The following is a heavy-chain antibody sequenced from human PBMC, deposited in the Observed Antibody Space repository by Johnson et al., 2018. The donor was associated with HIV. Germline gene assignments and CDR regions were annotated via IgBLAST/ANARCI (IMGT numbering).Heavy chain of an antibody. CDR3: ARDQAGRGDAFDI. CDR1: GFTVSSNY. Sequence: VQLVETGGGLIQPGGSLRLSCAASGFTVSSNYMSWVRQAPGKGLAWVSIIYSGGSTYYADSVKGRFTISRDTSKNTWYLQMNSLRCEYTAVYYCARDQAGRGDAFDIWGQGTMVTVSS. J-gene: IGHJ3*02. D-gene: IGHD6-13*01. CDR2: IYSGGST. V-gene: IGHV3-53*02.